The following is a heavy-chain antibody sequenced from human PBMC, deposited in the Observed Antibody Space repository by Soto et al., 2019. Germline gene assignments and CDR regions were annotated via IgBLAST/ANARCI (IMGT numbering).Heavy chain of an antibody. Sequence: PSETLSLTCTVSGGSISSGDYYWSWIRQPPGKGLEWIGYIYYSGSTYYNPSLKSRVTISVDTSKNQFSLKLSSVTAADTAVYYCARDGVSFGGMDVWGQGTTVTVSS. D-gene: IGHD2-8*01. CDR1: GGSISSGDYY. V-gene: IGHV4-30-4*01. CDR3: ARDGVSFGGMDV. CDR2: IYYSGST. J-gene: IGHJ6*02.